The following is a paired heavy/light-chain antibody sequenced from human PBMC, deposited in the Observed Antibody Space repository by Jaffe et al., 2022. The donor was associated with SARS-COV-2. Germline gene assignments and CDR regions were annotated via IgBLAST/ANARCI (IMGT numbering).Light chain of an antibody. Sequence: DIVMTQSPDSLAESLGERATINCKSSQSVLYNSNNKNYLAWYQQKPGQPPKLLIYWASTRESGVPDRFSGSGSGTDFTLTISSLQAEDVAVYYCQQYYSSPPTFGQGTKVEIK. CDR1: QSVLYNSNNKNY. CDR3: QQYYSSPPT. V-gene: IGKV4-1*01. CDR2: WAS. J-gene: IGKJ1*01.
Heavy chain of an antibody. CDR1: GFTFSFYA. V-gene: IGHV3-23*04. CDR3: ATIYPILYSSDWNTGGYFDY. J-gene: IGHJ4*02. D-gene: IGHD6-19*01. CDR2: ISGSGVST. Sequence: EVQLVESGGGLVQPGGSLRLSCAASGFTFSFYAMSWVRQAPGKGLEWVSAISGSGVSTFYADSVKGQFTISRDNSKNTLYLQMNSLRAEDTAVYYCATIYPILYSSDWNTGGYFDYWGQGTLVTVSS.